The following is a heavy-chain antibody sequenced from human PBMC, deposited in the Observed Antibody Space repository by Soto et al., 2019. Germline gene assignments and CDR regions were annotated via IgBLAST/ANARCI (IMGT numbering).Heavy chain of an antibody. V-gene: IGHV3-33*01. CDR2: IWYDGSHK. J-gene: IGHJ3*02. D-gene: IGHD2-21*01. CDR1: GFTFSSYG. CDR3: ARDDWAFDI. Sequence: VGSLRLSCAASGFTFSSYGMHWVRQAPGKGPEWVSVIWYDGSHKFYADSVKGRFTISRDNSKNTLYLQMNSLRAEDTAVYYCARDDWAFDIWGQGTMVTVSS.